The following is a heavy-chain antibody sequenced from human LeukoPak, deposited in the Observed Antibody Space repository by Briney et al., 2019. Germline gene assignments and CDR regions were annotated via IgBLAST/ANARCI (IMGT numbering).Heavy chain of an antibody. CDR2: ISGGSGSK. D-gene: IGHD3-22*01. Sequence: PGGSLRLSCVASKFTFSSYAMSWVRQAPEKGLEWVAAISGGSGSKYYADSVKGRFTISRDNSKNTLYLQMHSLSPEDTAVYYCAKFIFYSGSEGYGDRWGQGTLVTVSS. V-gene: IGHV3-23*01. CDR1: KFTFSSYA. CDR3: AKFIFYSGSEGYGDR. J-gene: IGHJ5*02.